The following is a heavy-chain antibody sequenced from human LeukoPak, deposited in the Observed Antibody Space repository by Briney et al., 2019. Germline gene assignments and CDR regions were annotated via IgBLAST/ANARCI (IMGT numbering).Heavy chain of an antibody. CDR2: IGTGDDT. CDR3: AKVVVVPAATTKTYYFDF. V-gene: IGHV3-13*01. CDR1: GFTFSSYD. J-gene: IGHJ4*02. Sequence: PGGSLRLSCAASGFTFSSYDMHWVRQATGKGLERVSAIGTGDDTYYPDSVKGRFTIFRDNSKNTLYLQMNSLRAEDTAVYYCAKVVVVPAATTKTYYFDFWGQGNLVTVSS. D-gene: IGHD2-2*01.